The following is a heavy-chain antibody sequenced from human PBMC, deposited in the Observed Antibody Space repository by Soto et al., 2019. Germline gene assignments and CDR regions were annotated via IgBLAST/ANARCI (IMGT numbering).Heavy chain of an antibody. CDR1: GFTFSSYG. CDR2: ISYDGSNK. V-gene: IGHV3-30*18. J-gene: IGHJ5*02. CDR3: AKEVFDVVVTSSWFDP. Sequence: QVQLVESGGGVVQPGRSLRLSCAASGFTFSSYGMNWVRQAPGKGLEWVAVISYDGSNKYYADSVKGRFTISRDNSKNTLYLQMNSLRAEDTAVYYCAKEVFDVVVTSSWFDPWGQGTLVTVSS. D-gene: IGHD2-21*02.